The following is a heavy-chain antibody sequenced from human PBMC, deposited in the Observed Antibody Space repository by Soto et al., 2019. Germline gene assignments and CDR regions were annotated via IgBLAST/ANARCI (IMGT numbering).Heavy chain of an antibody. J-gene: IGHJ6*02. V-gene: IGHV1-69*13. CDR1: GGTFSSYA. CDR3: AREPGYSSGWYGYYYYGMDV. CDR2: IIPIFGTA. D-gene: IGHD6-19*01. Sequence: SVKVSCKASGGTFSSYAISWVRQAPGQGLEWMGGIIPIFGTANYAQKFQGRVTITADESTSTAYMELSSLRSEDTAVYYCAREPGYSSGWYGYYYYGMDVWGQGTTVTVSS.